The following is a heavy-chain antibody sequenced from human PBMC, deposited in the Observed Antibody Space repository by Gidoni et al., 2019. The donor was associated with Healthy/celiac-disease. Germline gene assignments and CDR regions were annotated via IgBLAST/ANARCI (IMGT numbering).Heavy chain of an antibody. CDR3: ARTRHLTPRSAFDI. J-gene: IGHJ3*02. CDR2: SKHSGST. CDR1: GGSFSGYY. V-gene: IGHV4-34*01. Sequence: QVQLQQWGAGLLKPSETLSLTCAVTGGSFSGYYWSWIRQPPGKGLEWFGESKHSGSTNYNPSLKSRVTISVDTSKNQFSLKMSSVTAADTAVYYCARTRHLTPRSAFDIWGQGTMVTVSS.